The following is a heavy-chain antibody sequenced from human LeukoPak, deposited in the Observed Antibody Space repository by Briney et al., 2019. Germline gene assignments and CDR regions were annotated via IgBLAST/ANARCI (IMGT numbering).Heavy chain of an antibody. CDR1: GGSISSSSYY. CDR3: ARGFGELSRNWFDP. D-gene: IGHD3-16*02. V-gene: IGHV4-39*07. Sequence: SETLSLTCTVSGGSISSSSYYWGWIRQPPGKGLEWIGSIYYSGSTYYNPSLKSRVTMSVDTSKNQFSLKLSSVTAADTAVYYCARGFGELSRNWFDPWGQGTLVTVSS. J-gene: IGHJ5*02. CDR2: IYYSGST.